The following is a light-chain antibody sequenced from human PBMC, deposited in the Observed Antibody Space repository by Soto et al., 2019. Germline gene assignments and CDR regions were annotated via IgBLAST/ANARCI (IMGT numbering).Light chain of an antibody. CDR1: QSLLHITGETF. CDR2: EVS. J-gene: IGKJ5*01. V-gene: IGKV2D-29*02. CDR3: MQSTQLPPT. Sequence: DVVMTQTPLSLSVAPGQPASISCKSSQSLLHITGETFLFWYLQKPGQSPQLLIYEVSTRVSGVTDRFSGSGSGKDFTLEISRVETDDVGIYYCMQSTQLPPTFGQGTRLGIE.